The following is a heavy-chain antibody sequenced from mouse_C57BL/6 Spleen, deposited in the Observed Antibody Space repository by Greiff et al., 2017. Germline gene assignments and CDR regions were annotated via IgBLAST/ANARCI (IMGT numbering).Heavy chain of an antibody. D-gene: IGHD1-1*01. CDR3: ARHDYGSSPYYFDY. J-gene: IGHJ2*01. CDR1: GFTFSSYT. CDR2: ISGGGGNT. V-gene: IGHV5-9*01. Sequence: EVKLEESGGGLVKPGGSLKLSCAASGFTFSSYTMSWVRQTPEKRLEWVATISGGGGNTYYPDSVKGRFTISRDNAKNTLYLQMSSLRSEDTALYYCARHDYGSSPYYFDYWGQGTTLTVSS.